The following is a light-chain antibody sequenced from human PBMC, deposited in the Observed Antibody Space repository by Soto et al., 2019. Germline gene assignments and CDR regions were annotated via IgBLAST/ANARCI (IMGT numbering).Light chain of an antibody. Sequence: EIVLTQSPGTLSLSPGERATLSCRASQSVSSSSLAWYQQKPGQAPRFLIYGASTRATGIPDRFSGTGSGTDFTLTISRLEPGDFAVYYCQQYGTSPTTFGQGTKV. J-gene: IGKJ1*01. V-gene: IGKV3-20*01. CDR2: GAS. CDR1: QSVSSSS. CDR3: QQYGTSPTT.